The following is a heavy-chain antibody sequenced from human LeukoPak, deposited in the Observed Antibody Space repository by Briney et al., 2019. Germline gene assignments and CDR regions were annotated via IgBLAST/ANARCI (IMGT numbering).Heavy chain of an antibody. CDR1: GASISGSGYY. CDR2: IYYTGNT. V-gene: IGHV4-39*01. D-gene: IGHD6-19*01. CDR3: ARHKYSSGWPPEGAFDI. J-gene: IGHJ3*02. Sequence: SETLSLTCAVSGASISGSGYYLGWIRQPPGKGLEWIGNIYYTGNTYYNASLQSRVTISIDTSKNQFSLRLSSVTAADTAVYYCARHKYSSGWPPEGAFDIWGQGTMVTVSS.